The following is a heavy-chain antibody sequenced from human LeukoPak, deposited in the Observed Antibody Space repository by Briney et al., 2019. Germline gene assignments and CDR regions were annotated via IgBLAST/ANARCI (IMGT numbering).Heavy chain of an antibody. D-gene: IGHD3-22*01. CDR2: ISSSSSYI. Sequence: GGSLRLSCAASGLTLSRYTMNWVRQAPGKGLEWVSSISSSSSYIYYADSVKGRFTISRDNAKNSLYLQMNSLRAEDTAVYYCAREVGYYYDSSGYPWGQGTLVTVSS. J-gene: IGHJ5*02. CDR3: AREVGYYYDSSGYP. CDR1: GLTLSRYT. V-gene: IGHV3-21*01.